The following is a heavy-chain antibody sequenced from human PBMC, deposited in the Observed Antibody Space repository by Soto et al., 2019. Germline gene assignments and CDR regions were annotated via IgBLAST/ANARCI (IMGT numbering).Heavy chain of an antibody. Sequence: ASVKVSCKASGYTFTSYDINWVRQATGQGFEWMGWMNPNSGNTGYAQKFQGRVTMTRNTSISTAYMELSSLRSEDTAVYYCARYCGGDCYGGVYYYYGMDVWGQGTTVTVSS. CDR1: GYTFTSYD. V-gene: IGHV1-8*01. J-gene: IGHJ6*02. CDR3: ARYCGGDCYGGVYYYYGMDV. CDR2: MNPNSGNT. D-gene: IGHD2-21*02.